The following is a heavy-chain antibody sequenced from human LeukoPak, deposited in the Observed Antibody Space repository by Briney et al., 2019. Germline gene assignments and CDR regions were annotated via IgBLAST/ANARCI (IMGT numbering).Heavy chain of an antibody. CDR1: GGSISSYY. CDR3: ARGSMADIVGATTVDY. Sequence: SETLSLXCTVSGGSISSYYWSWIRQPPGKALESIGYIYYSGSTNYNPSLKSRVTISVDTSKNQFSLKLSSVTAADTAVYYCARGSMADIVGATTVDYWGQGTLVTVSS. D-gene: IGHD1-26*01. J-gene: IGHJ4*02. V-gene: IGHV4-59*01. CDR2: IYYSGST.